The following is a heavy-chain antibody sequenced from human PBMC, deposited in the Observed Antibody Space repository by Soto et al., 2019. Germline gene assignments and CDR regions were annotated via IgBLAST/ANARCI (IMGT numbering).Heavy chain of an antibody. CDR2: IYYSGTT. V-gene: IGHV4-28*01. Sequence: SETLSLTCAVSGYSISSSNWWGWIRQPPGKGLEWIGYIYYSGTTYYNPSHKSRVTMSVDTSKNQFSLKLTSVTAVDTAVYYCARREIQGPIDYWGQGTLVT. D-gene: IGHD1-26*01. CDR1: GYSISSSNW. J-gene: IGHJ4*02. CDR3: ARREIQGPIDY.